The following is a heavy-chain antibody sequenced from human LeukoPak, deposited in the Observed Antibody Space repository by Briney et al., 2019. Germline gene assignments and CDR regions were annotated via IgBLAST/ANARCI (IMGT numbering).Heavy chain of an antibody. Sequence: ASVKVSCKASGYTFTAYYMHWVRQAPGQGLEWMGWINPNSGGTNYVQKFKGWVTLTRDTSINTTYMELSRLASDVTAVYFCARGTPGSYLGYWGQGTLVTVSP. V-gene: IGHV1-2*04. CDR1: GYTFTAYY. J-gene: IGHJ4*02. CDR3: ARGTPGSYLGY. D-gene: IGHD3-16*02. CDR2: INPNSGGT.